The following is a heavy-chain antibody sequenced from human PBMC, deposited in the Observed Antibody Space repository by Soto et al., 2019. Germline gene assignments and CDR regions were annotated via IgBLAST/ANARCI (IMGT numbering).Heavy chain of an antibody. V-gene: IGHV3-23*01. CDR3: ARQTACDY. CDR1: GFTFSSYA. J-gene: IGHJ4*02. CDR2: IGGSGGTT. Sequence: GGSLRLSCAASGFTFSSYAMTWVRQAPGKGLEWVSSIGGSGGTTYYADSVKGRFTISRDNSKNTLYLQMNSLRAEDTAVYYCARQTACDYWGQGTLVTVSS. D-gene: IGHD1-1*01.